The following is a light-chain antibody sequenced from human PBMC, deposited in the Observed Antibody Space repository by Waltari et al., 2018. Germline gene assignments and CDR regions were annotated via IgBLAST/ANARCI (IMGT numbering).Light chain of an antibody. Sequence: QSALAQPASVSGSPGQSIPISCTGTSSDVGGYNFVSWNQQHPGKAPKLMIYDVTRWPSGVSNRFSGSKSGNTASLTISGLQAEDEADYYCTSYTSTNTVVFGGGTKVTIL. CDR3: TSYTSTNTVV. V-gene: IGLV2-14*01. J-gene: IGLJ2*01. CDR1: SSDVGGYNF. CDR2: DVT.